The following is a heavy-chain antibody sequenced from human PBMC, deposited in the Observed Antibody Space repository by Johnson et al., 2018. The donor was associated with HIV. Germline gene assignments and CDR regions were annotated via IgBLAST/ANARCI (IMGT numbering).Heavy chain of an antibody. D-gene: IGHD1-26*01. V-gene: IGHV3-30*02. CDR3: AKDRSGSAGAFDI. CDR2: IRYDGSNK. Sequence: QVQLVESGGGVVQPGGSLRLSCAASGFTFSSYGMHWVRQAPGKGLEWVAFIRYDGSNKYYADSVKGRFTISRDNSKNTLYLQMNSLGAEDTAVYYCAKDRSGSAGAFDIWGQGTMVTVSS. CDR1: GFTFSSYG. J-gene: IGHJ3*02.